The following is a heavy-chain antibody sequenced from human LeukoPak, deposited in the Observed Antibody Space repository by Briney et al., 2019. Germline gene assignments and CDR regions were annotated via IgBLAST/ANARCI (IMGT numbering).Heavy chain of an antibody. CDR3: AKDHKGSWFSYYFDY. CDR2: ISGSGGST. Sequence: GGSLRLSCAASGFTFSSYAMSWVRQAPGKGLEWVSAISGSGGSTYYADSVKGRFTISRDNSKNTLYLQMNSLRAEDTAVYYCAKDHKGSWFSYYFDYWGQGTLVTVSS. V-gene: IGHV3-23*01. J-gene: IGHJ4*02. D-gene: IGHD3-10*01. CDR1: GFTFSSYA.